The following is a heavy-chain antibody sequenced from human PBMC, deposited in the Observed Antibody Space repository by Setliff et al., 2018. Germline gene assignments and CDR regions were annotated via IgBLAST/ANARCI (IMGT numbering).Heavy chain of an antibody. CDR3: ATYGAYARHYFDY. CDR1: GYSISSDHF. Sequence: TLSLTCAVSGYSISSDHFWGWIRQPPGKGLEWIGSIYHSGSTYYNPSLKSRVTISVDTSKNQFSLKLASVTAADTAVYYCATYGAYARHYFDYWGQGTLVTVSS. J-gene: IGHJ4*02. CDR2: IYHSGST. V-gene: IGHV4-38-2*01. D-gene: IGHD5-12*01.